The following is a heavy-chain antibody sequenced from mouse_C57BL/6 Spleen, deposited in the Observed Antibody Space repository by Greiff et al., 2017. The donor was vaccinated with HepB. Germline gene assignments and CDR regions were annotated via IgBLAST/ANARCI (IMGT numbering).Heavy chain of an antibody. V-gene: IGHV5-4*01. D-gene: IGHD2-3*01. CDR1: GFTFSSYA. CDR2: ISDGGSYT. CDR3: ARERGGIYDGFPPYYFDY. J-gene: IGHJ2*01. Sequence: EVMLVESGGGLVKPRGSLKLSCAASGFTFSSYAMSWVRQTPEKRLEWVATISDGGSYTYYPDNVKGRFTISRDNAKNNLYLQMSHLKSEDTAMYYCARERGGIYDGFPPYYFDYWGQGTTLTVSS.